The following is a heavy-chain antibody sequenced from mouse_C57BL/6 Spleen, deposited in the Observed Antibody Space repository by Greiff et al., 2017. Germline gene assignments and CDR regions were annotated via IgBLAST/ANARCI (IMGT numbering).Heavy chain of an antibody. CDR3: AREDYVGAMDY. V-gene: IGHV1-52*01. J-gene: IGHJ4*01. D-gene: IGHD1-1*01. Sequence: QVQLQQPGAEPVRPGSSVKLSCKASGYTFTSYWMHWVKQRPIQGLEWIGNIDPSDSETHYNQKFKDKATLTVDKSSSTAYMQLSSLTSEDSAVYYCAREDYVGAMDYWGQGTSVTVSS. CDR2: IDPSDSET. CDR1: GYTFTSYW.